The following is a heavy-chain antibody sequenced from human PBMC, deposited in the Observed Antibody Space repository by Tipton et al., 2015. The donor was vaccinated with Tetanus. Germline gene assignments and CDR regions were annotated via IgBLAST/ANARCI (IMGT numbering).Heavy chain of an antibody. Sequence: TLSLTCTVSGGSISSSSHYWTWIRQRPGKGLEWTGYVYYSGTTYFDLSLQSRLTLSVDTSRNLFSLKLTSVTAADTGIYYCARDTGSASAIDVWGQGTAVTVSS. J-gene: IGHJ6*02. D-gene: IGHD2-2*01. CDR2: VYYSGTT. CDR3: ARDTGSASAIDV. CDR1: GGSISSSSHY. V-gene: IGHV4-31*03.